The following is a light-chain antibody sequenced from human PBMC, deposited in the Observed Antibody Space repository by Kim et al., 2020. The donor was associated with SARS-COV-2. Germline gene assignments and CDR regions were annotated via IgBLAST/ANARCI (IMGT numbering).Light chain of an antibody. Sequence: VPAGESATLAGRASQSVSSNLGWYQQKPGQAPRLLIYGASSRAPGVPARFSGSGAWTEFIITISSLESEDFAVYYCQQFNNWPLYSFGQGTKLEI. CDR1: QSVSSN. J-gene: IGKJ2*03. V-gene: IGKV3-15*01. CDR2: GAS. CDR3: QQFNNWPLYS.